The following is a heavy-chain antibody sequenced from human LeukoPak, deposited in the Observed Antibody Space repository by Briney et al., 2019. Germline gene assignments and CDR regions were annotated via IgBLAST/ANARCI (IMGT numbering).Heavy chain of an antibody. CDR2: IYYSGST. V-gene: IGHV4-31*03. J-gene: IGHJ4*02. D-gene: IGHD3-10*01. Sequence: NPSETLSLTCTVSGGSISSGGYYWSWIRQHPGKCLECIGYIYYSGSTYYNPSLKSRVTISVDTSKNQFSLKLSSVTAADTAVYYCARPRSGSSGLDFDYWGQGTLVTVSS. CDR3: ARPRSGSSGLDFDY. CDR1: GGSISSGGYY.